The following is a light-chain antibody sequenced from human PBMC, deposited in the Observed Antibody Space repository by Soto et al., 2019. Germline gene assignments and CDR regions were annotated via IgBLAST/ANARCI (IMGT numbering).Light chain of an antibody. CDR1: QGIGNT. CDR2: GAS. Sequence: TRSVSAERGATLACRASQGIGNTLAWYQQKPGQTPRLLMYGASIRATGVPARFSCSGSGTAYELGLHSLHSEDSAVHNYEAPCQSAVTFGPGTRLEI. J-gene: IGKJ5*01. V-gene: IGKV3-15*01. CDR3: EAPCQSAVT.